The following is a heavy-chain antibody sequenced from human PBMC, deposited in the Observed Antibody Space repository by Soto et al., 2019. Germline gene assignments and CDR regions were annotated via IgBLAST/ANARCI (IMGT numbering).Heavy chain of an antibody. CDR1: GGTFSSYA. CDR2: IIPIFGTA. V-gene: IGHV1-69*13. J-gene: IGHJ6*02. D-gene: IGHD3-3*01. Sequence: ASVKVSCKASGGTFSSYAISWVRQAPGQGLEWMGGIIPIFGTANYAQKFQGRVTITADESTSTAYMELSSLRSEDMAVYYCARGAPITIFGVVTEGGDYYGMDVWGQGTTVTVSS. CDR3: ARGAPITIFGVVTEGGDYYGMDV.